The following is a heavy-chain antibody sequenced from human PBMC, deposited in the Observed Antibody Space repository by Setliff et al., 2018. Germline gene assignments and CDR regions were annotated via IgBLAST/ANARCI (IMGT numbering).Heavy chain of an antibody. CDR2: VSGGGDYT. D-gene: IGHD1-1*01. CDR3: SKAALDLELDS. Sequence: GGSLRLSCEASGFIFKNHALTWVRQVPGKGLEWVSAVSGGGDYTYYADSVKGRFTISRDNSKNTVYLHIKSLRADDTAVYFCSKAALDLELDSWGQGTLVTV. V-gene: IGHV3-23*01. CDR1: GFIFKNHA. J-gene: IGHJ4*02.